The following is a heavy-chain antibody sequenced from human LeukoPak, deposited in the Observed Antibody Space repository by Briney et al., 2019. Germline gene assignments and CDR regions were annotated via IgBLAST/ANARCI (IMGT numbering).Heavy chain of an antibody. V-gene: IGHV4-59*01. CDR2: VYNSGST. CDR3: ARFARGWFDP. CDR1: GGSISSYY. Sequence: SETLSLTCTVSGGSISSYYWSWIRQPPGKGLEWIGYVYNSGSTNYNPSLKSRVTISVDTSKNQFSLKLSSVTAADTVVYYCARFARGWFDPWGQGTLVTVSS. J-gene: IGHJ5*02.